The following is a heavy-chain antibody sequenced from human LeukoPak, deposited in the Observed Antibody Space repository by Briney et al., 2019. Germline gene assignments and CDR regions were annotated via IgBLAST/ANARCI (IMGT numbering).Heavy chain of an antibody. D-gene: IGHD5-18*01. Sequence: PGGSLRLSCAASGFTFSSYSMNWVRQAPGKGLEWVSSISSSSSYIYYADSVKGRFTISRDNAKNSLYLQMNSLRAEDTAVYYCARQPVNIYSYGYGDYWGQGTLVTVSS. CDR3: ARQPVNIYSYGYGDY. CDR2: ISSSSSYI. V-gene: IGHV3-21*01. CDR1: GFTFSSYS. J-gene: IGHJ4*02.